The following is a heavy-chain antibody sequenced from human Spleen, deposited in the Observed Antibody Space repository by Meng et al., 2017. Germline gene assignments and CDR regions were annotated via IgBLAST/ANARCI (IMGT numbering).Heavy chain of an antibody. D-gene: IGHD4-23*01. CDR2: INPNSGST. CDR1: GYTFTNYY. Sequence: HVSLVQVGAEVKKPGASVKLPCKASGYTFTNYYIHWVRQARGQGLEWMGIINPNSGSTTYAQNFQGRVTMTRDTSTSTVYMDLSSLRSEDTAVYYCARGGVWSSGNFPNYWGQGTLVTVSS. V-gene: IGHV1-46*01. CDR3: ARGGVWSSGNFPNY. J-gene: IGHJ4*02.